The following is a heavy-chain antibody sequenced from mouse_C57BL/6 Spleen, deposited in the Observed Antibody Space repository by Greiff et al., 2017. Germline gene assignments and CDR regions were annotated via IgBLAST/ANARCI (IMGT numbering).Heavy chain of an antibody. CDR3: ARGAGTGWFAY. CDR2: INYDGSST. J-gene: IGHJ3*01. V-gene: IGHV5-16*01. D-gene: IGHD4-1*01. CDR1: GFTFSDYY. Sequence: EVQLVESEGGLVQPGSSMKLSCTASGFTFSDYYMAWVRQVPEKGLEWVANINYDGSSTYYLDSLKSRFIISRDNAKNILYLQMSSLKSEDTATYYCARGAGTGWFAYWGQGTLVTVSA.